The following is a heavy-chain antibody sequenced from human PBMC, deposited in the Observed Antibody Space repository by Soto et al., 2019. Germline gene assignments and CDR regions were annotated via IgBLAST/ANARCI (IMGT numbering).Heavy chain of an antibody. CDR2: TYFRSKWYN. V-gene: IGHV6-1*01. CDR3: AKGDNLGPKTGYAFDP. Sequence: QTLSLTCAISGDSVSSNTASWNWIRQSPSRGLEWLGRTYFRSKWYNDYAVSVKSRIIINPDTSNNQFSLQRNSVTPEDTAVYFCAKGDNLGPKTGYAFDPWGQGIMVTVSS. CDR1: GDSVSSNTAS. D-gene: IGHD5-12*01. J-gene: IGHJ5*02.